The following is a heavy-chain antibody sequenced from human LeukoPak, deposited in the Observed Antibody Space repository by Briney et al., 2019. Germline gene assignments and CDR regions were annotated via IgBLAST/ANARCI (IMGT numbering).Heavy chain of an antibody. CDR3: ASLWFGEFPSIDY. J-gene: IGHJ4*02. CDR2: INPNSGGT. V-gene: IGHV1-2*02. D-gene: IGHD3-10*01. CDR1: GYTFTGYY. Sequence: ASVEVSCKASGYTFTGYYMHWVRQAPGQGLEWMGWINPNSGGTNYAQKFQGRVTMTRDTSISTAYMELSRLRSDDTAVYYCASLWFGEFPSIDYWGQGTLVTVSS.